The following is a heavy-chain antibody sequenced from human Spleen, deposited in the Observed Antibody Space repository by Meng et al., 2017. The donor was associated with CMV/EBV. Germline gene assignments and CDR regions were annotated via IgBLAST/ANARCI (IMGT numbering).Heavy chain of an antibody. CDR3: ARDIVVVPVTNYYYYGMDV. CDR1: GFIFSAYS. D-gene: IGHD2-2*01. Sequence: GESLKISCATSGFIFSAYSMHWVRQAPGKGLEWVAVISYDGSNKYYPDSVKGRFTISRDNSKNTLFLQMNSLGAEDTAVYYCARDIVVVPVTNYYYYGMDVWGQGTTVTVSS. CDR2: ISYDGSNK. J-gene: IGHJ6*02. V-gene: IGHV3-30*04.